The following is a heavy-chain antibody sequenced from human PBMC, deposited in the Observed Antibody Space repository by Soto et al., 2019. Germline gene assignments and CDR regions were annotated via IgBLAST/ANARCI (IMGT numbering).Heavy chain of an antibody. CDR1: GGSISSGDYY. CDR2: IHYSGST. CDR3: ARDLTVGGWFDP. D-gene: IGHD2-21*02. J-gene: IGHJ5*02. V-gene: IGHV4-61*08. Sequence: SETLSLTCTVSGGSISSGDYYWIWLRQPPGKGLEWIGYIHYSGSTNYNPSLKSRVTISVDTSKNQFSLKLSSVTAADTAVYYCARDLTVGGWFDPWGQGMLVTVSS.